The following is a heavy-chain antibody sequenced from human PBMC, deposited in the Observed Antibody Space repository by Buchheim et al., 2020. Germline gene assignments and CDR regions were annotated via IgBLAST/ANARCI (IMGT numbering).Heavy chain of an antibody. Sequence: EVQLLESGGGLVQPGGSLRLSCAASGFTFSSYAMSWVRQVPGKGLEWVSAITDGGRTYYADSVKGRFTSSRDNSHNTLYLQMNSLRAEDTAVYYCAKDGRPYSSSWFDCWGQGTL. CDR2: ITDGGRT. V-gene: IGHV3-23*01. CDR1: GFTFSSYA. CDR3: AKDGRPYSSSWFDC. D-gene: IGHD6-13*01. J-gene: IGHJ4*02.